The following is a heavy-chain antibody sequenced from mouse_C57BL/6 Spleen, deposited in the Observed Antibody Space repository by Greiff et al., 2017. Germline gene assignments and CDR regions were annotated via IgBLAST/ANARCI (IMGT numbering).Heavy chain of an antibody. CDR3: ARKVVGYFDY. J-gene: IGHJ2*01. D-gene: IGHD1-1*01. Sequence: ESGPGLVKPSQSLSLTCSVTGYSITSGYYWNWIRQFPGNKLEWMGYISYDGSNNYNPSLKNRISITRDTSKNQFFLKLNSVTTEDTATYYCARKVVGYFDYWGQGTTLTVSS. V-gene: IGHV3-6*01. CDR1: GYSITSGYY. CDR2: ISYDGSN.